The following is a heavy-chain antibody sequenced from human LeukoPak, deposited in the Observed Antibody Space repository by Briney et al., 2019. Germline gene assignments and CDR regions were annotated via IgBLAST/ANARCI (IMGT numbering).Heavy chain of an antibody. D-gene: IGHD4-23*01. CDR3: ARGRPHGNDY. J-gene: IGHJ4*02. CDR2: IASDGSST. V-gene: IGHV3-74*01. CDR1: GFTFSSYW. Sequence: GGSLRLSWAASGFTFSSYWMNWVRHAPGKGLVWVSRIASDGSSTTYADSVKGRFSISRDNAKNTLYLQMNSLRVEDTAVYYCARGRPHGNDYWGQGTLATVSS.